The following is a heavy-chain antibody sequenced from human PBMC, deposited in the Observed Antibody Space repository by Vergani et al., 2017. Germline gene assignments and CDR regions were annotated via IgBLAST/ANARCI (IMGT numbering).Heavy chain of an antibody. CDR3: ARSLLLGNWNYDY. D-gene: IGHD1-7*01. CDR2: INPNSGGT. J-gene: IGHJ4*02. Sequence: QVQLVQSGAEVKKPGASVKVSCKASGYTFTGYYMHWVRQAPGQGLEWMGRINPNSGGTNYAQKFQGRVTMTRDTSISTAYMGLSRLRSDDTAVYYCARSLLLGNWNYDYWGQGTLVTVSS. CDR1: GYTFTGYY. V-gene: IGHV1-2*06.